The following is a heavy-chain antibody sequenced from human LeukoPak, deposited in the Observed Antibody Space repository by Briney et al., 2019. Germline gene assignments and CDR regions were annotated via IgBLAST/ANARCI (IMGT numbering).Heavy chain of an antibody. Sequence: SETLSLTCTVSGGSISSSSYYWGWIRQPPGKGLEWIGSIYYSGSTYYNPSLKSRVTISVDTSKNQFSLKLSSVTAADTAVYYCAREKVVVVAATYTYYFDYWGQGTLVTVSS. V-gene: IGHV4-39*07. CDR3: AREKVVVVAATYTYYFDY. CDR1: GGSISSSSYY. CDR2: IYYSGST. J-gene: IGHJ4*02. D-gene: IGHD2-15*01.